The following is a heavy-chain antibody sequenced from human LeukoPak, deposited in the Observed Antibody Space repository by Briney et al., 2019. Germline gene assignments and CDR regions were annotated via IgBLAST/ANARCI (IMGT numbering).Heavy chain of an antibody. CDR2: IYYSGST. J-gene: IGHJ4*02. CDR3: ARDSPGGSSSSGDLDY. Sequence: SETLSLTCTVSGGSISSSSYYWGWIRQPPGKGLEWIGSIYYSGSTYYNPSLKSRVTISVDTSKNQFSLKLSSVTAADTAVYYCARDSPGGSSSSGDLDYWGQGTLVTVYS. CDR1: GGSISSSSYY. V-gene: IGHV4-39*07. D-gene: IGHD6-6*01.